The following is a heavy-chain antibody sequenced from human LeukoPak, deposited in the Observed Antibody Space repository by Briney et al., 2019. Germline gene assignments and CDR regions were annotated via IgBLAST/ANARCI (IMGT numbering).Heavy chain of an antibody. CDR3: ARENPVF. J-gene: IGHJ4*02. D-gene: IGHD2-8*01. CDR2: ISYDGSNK. V-gene: IGHV3-30-3*01. Sequence: GGSLRLSCAASGFTFSSYAMHWVRQAPGKGLEWVAVISYDGSNKYYADSVKGRFTISRDNSKNTLYLQMNSLRAEDTAVYYCARENPVFWGQGTLVTVSS. CDR1: GFTFSSYA.